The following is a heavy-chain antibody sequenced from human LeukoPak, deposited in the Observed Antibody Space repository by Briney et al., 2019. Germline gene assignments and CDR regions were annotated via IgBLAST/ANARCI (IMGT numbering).Heavy chain of an antibody. D-gene: IGHD2-15*01. CDR2: IYYSGST. J-gene: IGHJ4*02. CDR3: ARHKLGYCSSGSCSFDY. Sequence: SETLSLTCTVSGGSISSSSYYWGWIRQPPGKGLEWIGSIYYSGSTYYNPSLKSRVTISVDTSKNQFSLKLSSVTAADTAVYYCARHKLGYCSSGSCSFDYWGQGTLVTVSS. CDR1: GGSISSSSYY. V-gene: IGHV4-39*01.